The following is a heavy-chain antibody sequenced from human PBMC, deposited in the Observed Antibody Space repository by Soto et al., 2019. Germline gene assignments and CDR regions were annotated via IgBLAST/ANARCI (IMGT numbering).Heavy chain of an antibody. J-gene: IGHJ4*02. CDR3: ARHTPAISISDH. CDR2: IYYSGST. Sequence: SEPLSLTFTVSGGSISSSSYYWGWIRQPPGKGLEWIGSIYYSGSTYYNPSLKSRVTISVDTSKNQFSLKLSSVTAADTAVYYCARHTPAISISDHWGQGTLVTVS. CDR1: GGSISSSSYY. V-gene: IGHV4-39*01. D-gene: IGHD2-15*01.